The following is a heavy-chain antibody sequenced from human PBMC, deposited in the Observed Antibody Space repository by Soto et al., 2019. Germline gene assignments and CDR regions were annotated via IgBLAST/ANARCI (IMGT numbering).Heavy chain of an antibody. D-gene: IGHD4-17*01. CDR3: ARDSNDYGDYGWYFDL. CDR2: IKQDGSEK. V-gene: IGHV3-7*01. J-gene: IGHJ2*01. Sequence: EVQLVASGGGLVQPGGSLRLSCEASGFSFRTYWISWVCHAPGKGLEWVADIKQDGSEKNYVDSVKGRFTIFRDNAENSLFLQIKSLRVEDTAVYYCARDSNDYGDYGWYFDLWGRGTMVTVSS. CDR1: GFSFRTYW.